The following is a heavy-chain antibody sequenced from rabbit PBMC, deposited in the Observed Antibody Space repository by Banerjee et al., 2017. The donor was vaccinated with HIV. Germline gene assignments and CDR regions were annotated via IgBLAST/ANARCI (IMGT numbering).Heavy chain of an antibody. D-gene: IGHD5-1*01. CDR2: IGTSSGST. V-gene: IGHV1S45*01. J-gene: IGHJ4*01. Sequence: QEQLVESGGGLVQPEGSLTLTCTASGFSFSGGYYMCWVRQAPGKGLEWIACIGTSSGSTWYASWAKGRFTISKTSSTTVTLQMTSLTDADTATYFCSRGAGSNGFELWGPGTLVTVS. CDR1: GFSFSGGYY. CDR3: SRGAGSNGFEL.